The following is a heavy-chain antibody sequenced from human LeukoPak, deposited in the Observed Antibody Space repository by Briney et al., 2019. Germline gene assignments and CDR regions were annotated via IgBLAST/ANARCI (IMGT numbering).Heavy chain of an antibody. CDR1: GGSISSYY. J-gene: IGHJ4*02. CDR3: ARVRSHGSGPEDFDY. D-gene: IGHD3-10*01. Sequence: SETLSLACTVSGGSISSYYWSWIRQPPGKGLEWIGYIYYSGSTNYNPSLKSRVTISVDTSKNQFSLKLRSVTAADTAVYYCARVRSHGSGPEDFDYRGQGTLVTVSS. CDR2: IYYSGST. V-gene: IGHV4-59*01.